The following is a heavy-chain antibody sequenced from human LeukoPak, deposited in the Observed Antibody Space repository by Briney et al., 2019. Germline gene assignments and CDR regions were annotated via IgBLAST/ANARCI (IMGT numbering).Heavy chain of an antibody. D-gene: IGHD2-2*01. Sequence: GESLKISCKGSGYPFSSYWIGWVRQMPGKGLEWMGIIYPGDSDTRYSPSFQGRVTISVDKSINTAYLQWSSLKASDTATYYCARQDGNAIYYFDYWGQGTLVTVSS. J-gene: IGHJ4*02. CDR2: IYPGDSDT. CDR1: GYPFSSYW. V-gene: IGHV5-51*01. CDR3: ARQDGNAIYYFDY.